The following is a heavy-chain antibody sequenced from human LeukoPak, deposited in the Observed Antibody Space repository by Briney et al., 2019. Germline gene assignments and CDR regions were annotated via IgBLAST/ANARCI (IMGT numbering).Heavy chain of an antibody. D-gene: IGHD3-16*02. CDR2: IYSGGST. Sequence: GGSLRLSCAASGFTVSSNYMSWVRQAPGKGLEWVSVIYSGGSTYYADSVKGRFTISRDTSKNTLYPQMNSLRAEDTAVYYCAREDYVWGSYRSSGSDWGQGTLVTVSS. V-gene: IGHV3-66*01. CDR3: AREDYVWGSYRSSGSD. J-gene: IGHJ4*02. CDR1: GFTVSSNY.